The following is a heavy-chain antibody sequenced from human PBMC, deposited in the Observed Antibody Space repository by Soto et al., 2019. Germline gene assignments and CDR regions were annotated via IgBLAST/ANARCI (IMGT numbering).Heavy chain of an antibody. J-gene: IGHJ4*02. CDR2: ISGSGDSA. CDR3: AKDRGSSDWYNFDY. V-gene: IGHV3-23*01. D-gene: IGHD6-19*01. Sequence: ADGSLSLSCAASGCTFSTYAMSWVRQAPGKGLEWVSTISGSGDSAYYADSVKGRFTISRDNSKNTLYLQMNSLRAEDTAVYYCAKDRGSSDWYNFDYWGQGTLVTV. CDR1: GCTFSTYA.